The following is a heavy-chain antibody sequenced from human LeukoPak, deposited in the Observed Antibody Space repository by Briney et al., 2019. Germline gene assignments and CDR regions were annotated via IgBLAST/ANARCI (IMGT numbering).Heavy chain of an antibody. D-gene: IGHD2-21*02. V-gene: IGHV4-59*01. J-gene: IGHJ3*02. CDR2: IYYSGST. CDR1: GGSISSYY. CDR3: ARAGVVTDAFDI. Sequence: SETLSLTCTVSGGSISSYYWSWIRQPPGKGLEWIGYIYYSGSTNYNPSLKSRVTISVDTSKNQFSLKLSSVTAADTAVYYCARAGVVTDAFDIWGQGTMVTVSS.